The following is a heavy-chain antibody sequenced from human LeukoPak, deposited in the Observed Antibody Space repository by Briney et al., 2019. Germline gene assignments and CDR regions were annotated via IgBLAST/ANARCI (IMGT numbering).Heavy chain of an antibody. V-gene: IGHV3-23*01. J-gene: IGHJ4*02. CDR1: GFTFSSYA. D-gene: IGHD3-22*01. CDR3: ARWKTTYYYDSSGYFDY. CDR2: ISGSGGST. Sequence: GGSLRLSCAASGFTFSSYAMSWVRQAPGKGLEWVSAISGSGGSTYYADSVKGRFTISRDNSKNTLYLQMNSLRAEDTAVYYCARWKTTYYYDSSGYFDYWGQGTLVTVSS.